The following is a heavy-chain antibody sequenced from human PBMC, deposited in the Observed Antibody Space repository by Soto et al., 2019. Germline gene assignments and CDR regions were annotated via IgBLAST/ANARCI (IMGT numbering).Heavy chain of an antibody. D-gene: IGHD2-2*01. CDR2: IWYDGSNK. CDR1: GFTFSSYG. Sequence: GGSLRLSCAASGFTFSSYGMHWVRQAPGKGLEWVAVIWYDGSNKYYADSVKGRFTISRDNSKNTLYLQMNSLRAEDTAVYYCARVEVVPADYYYYYMDVWGKGTTVTVSS. CDR3: ARVEVVPADYYYYYMDV. V-gene: IGHV3-33*01. J-gene: IGHJ6*03.